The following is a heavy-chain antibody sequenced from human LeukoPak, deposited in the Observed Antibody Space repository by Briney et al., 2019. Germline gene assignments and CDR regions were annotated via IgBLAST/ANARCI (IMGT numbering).Heavy chain of an antibody. V-gene: IGHV3-21*01. Sequence: GGSLRLSCAASGFTFSSYSMNWVRQAPGKGLEWVSSINSDSSLMFYAESVKGRFTISRDNARNSLHLQMNSLRAEDTAVYYCIRDLFDDYSLDYWGQGALVTVSS. CDR2: INSDSSLM. CDR3: IRDLFDDYSLDY. D-gene: IGHD3-16*01. J-gene: IGHJ4*02. CDR1: GFTFSSYS.